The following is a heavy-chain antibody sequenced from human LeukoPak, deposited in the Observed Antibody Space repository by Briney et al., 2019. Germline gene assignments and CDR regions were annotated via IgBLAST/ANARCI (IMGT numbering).Heavy chain of an antibody. CDR1: GFTFSSYS. Sequence: GGSLRLSCAASGFTFSSYSMNWVRQAPGKGLEWVSSISSSSSYIYYADSGKGRFTISRDNAKNSLYLQMNSLRAEDTAVYYCARDLLFDYYGMDVWGQGTTVTVS. CDR3: ARDLLFDYYGMDV. J-gene: IGHJ6*02. V-gene: IGHV3-21*01. D-gene: IGHD5/OR15-5a*01. CDR2: ISSSSSYI.